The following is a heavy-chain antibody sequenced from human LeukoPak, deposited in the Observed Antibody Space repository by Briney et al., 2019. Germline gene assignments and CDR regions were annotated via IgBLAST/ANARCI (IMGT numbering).Heavy chain of an antibody. D-gene: IGHD4-17*01. V-gene: IGHV1-8*03. J-gene: IGHJ4*02. CDR2: MNPNRGNT. CDR3: ARYGDGRGEIDY. Sequence: WASVKVSCKSSGYTFTSYDINWVRQATRQGLEWMGWMNPNRGNTGYAQKFQGRVTITRNTSISTAYMELSSLRSEDTAVYYCARYGDGRGEIDYWGQGTLVTVSS. CDR1: GYTFTSYD.